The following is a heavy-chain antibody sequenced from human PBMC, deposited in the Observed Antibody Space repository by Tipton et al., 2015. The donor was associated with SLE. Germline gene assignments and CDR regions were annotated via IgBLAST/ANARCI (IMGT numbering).Heavy chain of an antibody. D-gene: IGHD4/OR15-4a*01. CDR3: ARSRRGTMVRLYYYYMDV. Sequence: GLVKPSQTLSLTCAISGDSVSSNSAAWNWIRQSPSRGLEWLGRTYYRSKWYNDYAISVKSRITINPDTSKNQFSLQLNSVTPEDTAVYYRARSRRGTMVRLYYYYMDVWGKGTTVTVSS. V-gene: IGHV6-1*01. CDR1: GDSVSSNSAA. J-gene: IGHJ6*03. CDR2: TYYRSKWYN.